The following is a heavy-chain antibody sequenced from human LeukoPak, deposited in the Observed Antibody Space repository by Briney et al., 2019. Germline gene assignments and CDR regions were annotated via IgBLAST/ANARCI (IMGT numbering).Heavy chain of an antibody. V-gene: IGHV3-30*18. D-gene: IGHD6-13*01. Sequence: GGSLRLSCAASGFTFSSYGMHWVRQAPGKGLEWVAVISYDGSKKYYADSVKGRFTISRDNSKNTLYLQMNSLRAEDTAVYYCAKTGIAAATLRYYFDYWGQGTLVTVSS. CDR2: ISYDGSKK. CDR3: AKTGIAAATLRYYFDY. CDR1: GFTFSSYG. J-gene: IGHJ4*02.